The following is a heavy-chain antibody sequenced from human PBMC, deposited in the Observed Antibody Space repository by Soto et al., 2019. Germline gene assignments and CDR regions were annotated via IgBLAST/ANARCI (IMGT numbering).Heavy chain of an antibody. Sequence: GGSLRLSCAASGFTFSSYSMNWGRQAPGKGLEWVSSISSSSSYIYYADSVKGRFTISRDNAKNSLYLQMNSLRAEDTAVYYCARNGMGYYGSGSYYVDYWGQGTLVTVSS. CDR2: ISSSSSYI. D-gene: IGHD3-10*01. V-gene: IGHV3-21*01. CDR1: GFTFSSYS. CDR3: ARNGMGYYGSGSYYVDY. J-gene: IGHJ4*02.